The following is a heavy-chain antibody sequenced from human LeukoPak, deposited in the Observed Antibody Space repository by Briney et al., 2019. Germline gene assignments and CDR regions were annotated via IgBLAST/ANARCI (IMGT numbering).Heavy chain of an antibody. V-gene: IGHV7-4-1*02. CDR1: GYSFTSYA. D-gene: IGHD6-13*01. CDR3: ARDFVSSWSFY. CDR2: INTNTGNP. J-gene: IGHJ4*02. Sequence: GASVKVSCKASGYSFTSYAMNWVRQAPGQGLEWMGWINTNTGNPTHAQGFTGRFVFSLDTSVSTAYLQISSLKAEDTAVYYCARDFVSSWSFYWGQGTLVTVSS.